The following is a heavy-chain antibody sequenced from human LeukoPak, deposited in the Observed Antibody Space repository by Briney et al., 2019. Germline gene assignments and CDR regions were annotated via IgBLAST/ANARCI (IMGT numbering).Heavy chain of an antibody. V-gene: IGHV1-18*01. J-gene: IGHJ4*02. CDR2: ISAYNGNT. Sequence: GASVKVSCKASGYTLTNFGISWVRQAPGQGLEWMGWISAYNGNTNYAQKLQGRITMTTDTSTNTANMELRSLRSDDTAVYYCSRSGPGSCSGGSCYSNYWGQGTLVTVSS. CDR3: SRSGPGSCSGGSCYSNY. D-gene: IGHD2-15*01. CDR1: GYTLTNFG.